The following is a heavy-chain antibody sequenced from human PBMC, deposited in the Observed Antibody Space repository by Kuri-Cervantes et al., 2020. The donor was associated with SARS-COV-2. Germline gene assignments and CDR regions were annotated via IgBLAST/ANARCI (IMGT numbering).Heavy chain of an antibody. V-gene: IGHV1-24*01. Sequence: ASVKVSCKFSGYTLPELSMHWVRQATGKGLEWMGGFDPEDGETIYAQKFQGRVTMTEDTSTDTAYMELSSLRSEDPAVYYCARRTYYYDSSGYYYNDAFDTWGQGTMVTVSS. J-gene: IGHJ3*02. D-gene: IGHD3-22*01. CDR3: ARRTYYYDSSGYYYNDAFDT. CDR1: GYTLPELS. CDR2: FDPEDGET.